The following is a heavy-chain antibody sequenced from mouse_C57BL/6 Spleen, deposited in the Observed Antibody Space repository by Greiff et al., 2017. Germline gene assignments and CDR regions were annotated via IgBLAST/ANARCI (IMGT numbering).Heavy chain of an antibody. CDR2: ISSGSSTI. J-gene: IGHJ4*01. CDR3: ASGVVADYAMDY. Sequence: EVQGVESGGGLVKPGGSLKLSCAASGFTFSDYGMHWVRQAPEKGLEWVAYISSGSSTIYYADTVKGRFTISRDNAKNTLFLQMTSLRSEDTAMNYCASGVVADYAMDYWGQGTSVTVSS. CDR1: GFTFSDYG. D-gene: IGHD1-1*01. V-gene: IGHV5-17*01.